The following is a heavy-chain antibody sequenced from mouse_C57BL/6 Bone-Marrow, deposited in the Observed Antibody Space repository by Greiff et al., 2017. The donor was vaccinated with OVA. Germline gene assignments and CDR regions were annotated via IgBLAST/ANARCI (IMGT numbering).Heavy chain of an antibody. V-gene: IGHV1-81*01. CDR3: AREGPYYFDY. Sequence: VQVVESGAELARPGASVKLSCKASGYTFTSYGISWVKQRTGQGLEWIGEIYPRSGNTYYNEKFKGKATLTADKSSSTAYMELRSLTSEDSAVYFCAREGPYYFDYWGQGTTLTVSS. CDR2: IYPRSGNT. J-gene: IGHJ2*01. CDR1: GYTFTSYG.